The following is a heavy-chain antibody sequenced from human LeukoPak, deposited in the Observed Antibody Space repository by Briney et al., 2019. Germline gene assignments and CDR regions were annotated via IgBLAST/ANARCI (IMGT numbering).Heavy chain of an antibody. Sequence: GGSLRLSCTASGFTFSGYSMSWVRQAPGKGLEWVANLKEDGSEKYYVDSVKGRFTISRDNAKNSLFLQMNSLRAEDTAVYYCVRKPVDYWGQGTLVTVSS. CDR1: GFTFSGYS. CDR2: LKEDGSEK. V-gene: IGHV3-7*03. J-gene: IGHJ4*02. CDR3: VRKPVDY.